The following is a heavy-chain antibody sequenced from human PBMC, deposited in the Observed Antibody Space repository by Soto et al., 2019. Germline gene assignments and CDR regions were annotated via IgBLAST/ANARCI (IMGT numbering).Heavy chain of an antibody. Sequence: SETLSLTCSVSGDSLRNHYCSWIRQPPGSRLEWLGHIFYSGDTSSYNPSLKSRVSMSVDTSKNQFSLKLSSVTAADTAVYYCARGRENYYDSSGYGYWGQGTLVTVSS. CDR3: ARGRENYYDSSGYGY. V-gene: IGHV4-59*11. CDR1: GDSLRNHY. CDR2: IFYSGDT. J-gene: IGHJ4*02. D-gene: IGHD3-22*01.